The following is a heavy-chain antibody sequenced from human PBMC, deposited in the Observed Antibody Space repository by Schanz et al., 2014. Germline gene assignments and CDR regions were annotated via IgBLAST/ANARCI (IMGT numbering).Heavy chain of an antibody. Sequence: EVQLAESGGGLVQPGGSLRLSCGSSGFTFSPYWMHWVRQAPGKGLVWVSRINGDGSNTNYADSVKGRFTVSRDNSKNTLYLQLNSLRAEDTAVYYCARDFHGYGPHLDYWGQGSLVTVSS. J-gene: IGHJ4*02. CDR1: GFTFSPYW. V-gene: IGHV3-74*01. D-gene: IGHD5-12*01. CDR3: ARDFHGYGPHLDY. CDR2: INGDGSNT.